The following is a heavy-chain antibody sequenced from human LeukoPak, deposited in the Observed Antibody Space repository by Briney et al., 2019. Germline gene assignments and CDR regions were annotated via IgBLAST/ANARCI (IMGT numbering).Heavy chain of an antibody. V-gene: IGHV3-66*01. J-gene: IGHJ3*02. CDR2: IYSGGTT. Sequence: GGSLRLPCAASGFTVSSKYMSWVRQAPGKGLEWVSLIYSGGTTHYADSVKGRFTISRDNSKNTLYLQMNSLRAEDTAVYYCAKDTKVGASYDAFDIWGQGTMVTVSS. D-gene: IGHD1-26*01. CDR3: AKDTKVGASYDAFDI. CDR1: GFTVSSKY.